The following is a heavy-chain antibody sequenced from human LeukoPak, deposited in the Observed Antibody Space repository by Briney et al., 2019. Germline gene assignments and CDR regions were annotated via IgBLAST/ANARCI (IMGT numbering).Heavy chain of an antibody. CDR2: ITTYKGNI. CDR3: ARDGIEYVSGNFYSNGMDV. Sequence: ASVKVSCKASGYIFSSHGISWVRQAPGEGLEWMGLITTYKGNIAYAQEFQGRVTMTIDTSASTAYMELRSLRSDDTAVYYCARDGIEYVSGNFYSNGMDVWGQGTTVTVSS. D-gene: IGHD3-10*01. V-gene: IGHV1-18*01. J-gene: IGHJ6*02. CDR1: GYIFSSHG.